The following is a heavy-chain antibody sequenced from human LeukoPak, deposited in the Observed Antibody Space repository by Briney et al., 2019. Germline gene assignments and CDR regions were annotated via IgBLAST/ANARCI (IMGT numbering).Heavy chain of an antibody. CDR2: ISASGAYT. CDR1: RFIFSKYA. J-gene: IGHJ4*02. V-gene: IGHV3-23*01. Sequence: PGGSLRLSCAASRFIFSKYAMSWVRQAPGKGLEWVSGISASGAYTYYADSVKGRFTVSRDNYKSTLYLQMNRLRAEDTAVYYCAINWNLDYWGQGTLVTVSS. D-gene: IGHD1-1*01. CDR3: AINWNLDY.